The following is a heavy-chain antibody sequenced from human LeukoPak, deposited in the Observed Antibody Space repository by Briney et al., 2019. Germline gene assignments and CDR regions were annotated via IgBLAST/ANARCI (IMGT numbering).Heavy chain of an antibody. V-gene: IGHV4-4*09. CDR2: THPSGNT. Sequence: SETLSLTCTVSGGSNNSYYWSWIRQPPGKGLEWIGYTHPSGNTNYSPSLKSRVTISIDTSRNQFSLKLRSVTAADTAVYYCARKAPKKGWFDPWGQGTLVTASS. CDR1: GGSNNSYY. J-gene: IGHJ5*02. CDR3: ARKAPKKGWFDP.